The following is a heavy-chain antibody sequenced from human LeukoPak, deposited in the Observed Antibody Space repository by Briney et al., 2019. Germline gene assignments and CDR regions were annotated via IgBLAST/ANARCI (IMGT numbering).Heavy chain of an antibody. CDR2: IYYSGST. D-gene: IGHD4-17*01. J-gene: IGHJ5*02. V-gene: IGHV4-38-2*01. CDR1: GFTFSTFAM. CDR3: ARSTTVTPGGAFDP. Sequence: GSLRLSCAASGFTFSTFAMIWVRQPPGKGLEWIGSIYYSGSTYYNPSLKSRVTISVDTSKNQFSLKLSSVTAADTAVYYCARSTTVTPGGAFDPWGQGTLVTVSS.